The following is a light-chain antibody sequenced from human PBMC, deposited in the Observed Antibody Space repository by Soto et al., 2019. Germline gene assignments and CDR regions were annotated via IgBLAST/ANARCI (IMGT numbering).Light chain of an antibody. CDR1: QCISNY. CDR2: TAS. J-gene: IGKJ5*01. CDR3: QQRHSYPIT. Sequence: EIQFTHAPSVLSESVVDRVTLTFRASQCISNYLACYQQKPGKAPNLLIHTASSLQTGVPSRFSGSGSGTEFTLKISSLQPEDFATYYCQQRHSYPITVGQGTRLE. V-gene: IGKV1-9*01.